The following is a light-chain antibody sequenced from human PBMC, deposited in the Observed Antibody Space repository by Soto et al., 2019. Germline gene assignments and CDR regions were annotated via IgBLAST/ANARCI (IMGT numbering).Light chain of an antibody. J-gene: IGLJ1*01. CDR2: EVS. CDR1: SSDVGGYNY. Sequence: QSALTQPASVSGSPGQSITISCTGTSSDVGGYNYVSWYQQHPGKAPKLMIYEVSNRPSGVSNRFSGSKSGNTASLTISGLQAEYEADYYCSSYTSSSTYVFGTGTQLTVL. CDR3: SSYTSSSTYV. V-gene: IGLV2-14*01.